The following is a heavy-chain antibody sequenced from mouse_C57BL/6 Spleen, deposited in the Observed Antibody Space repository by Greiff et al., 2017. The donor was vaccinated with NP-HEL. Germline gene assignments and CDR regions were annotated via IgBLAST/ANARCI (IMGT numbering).Heavy chain of an antibody. Sequence: QVQLKQPGTELVKPGASVKLSCKASGYTFTSYWMHWVKQRPGQGLEWIGNINPSNGGTNYNEKFKSKATLTVDKSSSTAYMQLSSLTSEDSAVYYCARGAYDYGRFAYWGQGTLVTVSA. CDR3: ARGAYDYGRFAY. J-gene: IGHJ3*01. CDR2: INPSNGGT. V-gene: IGHV1-53*01. CDR1: GYTFTSYW. D-gene: IGHD2-4*01.